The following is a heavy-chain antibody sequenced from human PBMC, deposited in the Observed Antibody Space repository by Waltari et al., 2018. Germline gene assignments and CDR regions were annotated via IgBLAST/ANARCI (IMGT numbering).Heavy chain of an antibody. CDR2: IDPRGGST. D-gene: IGHD5-18*01. Sequence: QVQLVQSGAEVKKPGASVKVSCKASGYTFTSYYMHWVRQDPGQGLGWMGIIDPRGGSTSYEQKFQGRVYVTRDTSTSTVYMELSSLRSEDTAVYYCARDRRRGYSYGRDAFDIWGQGTMVTVSS. J-gene: IGHJ3*02. V-gene: IGHV1-46*01. CDR3: ARDRRRGYSYGRDAFDI. CDR1: GYTFTSYY.